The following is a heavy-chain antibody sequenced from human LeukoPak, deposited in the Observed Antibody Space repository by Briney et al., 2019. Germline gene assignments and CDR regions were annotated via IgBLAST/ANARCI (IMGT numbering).Heavy chain of an antibody. J-gene: IGHJ4*02. CDR1: GFTFSSFW. CDR2: IDQDGSVR. Sequence: GGSLRLSCVASGFTFSSFWMSWVRQDPGKGLEFVANIDQDGSVRNYVDSVKGRFIISRDNAKNSLYLQMDSLRAEDTAVYFCARDPGSSSFDYWGLGTPVTVSS. V-gene: IGHV3-7*01. D-gene: IGHD6-13*01. CDR3: ARDPGSSSFDY.